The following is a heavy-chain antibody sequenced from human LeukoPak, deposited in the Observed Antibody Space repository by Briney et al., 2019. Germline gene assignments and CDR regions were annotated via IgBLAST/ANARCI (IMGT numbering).Heavy chain of an antibody. CDR3: ARGYGDYFDY. J-gene: IGHJ4*02. D-gene: IGHD4-17*01. Sequence: SETLSLTCTVSGGSISSYYWSWIRQPPGKGLEWIGYIYYSGTTNYNPSLKSRVTVSVDTSKNQFSLKLSSVTAADTAVYYCARGYGDYFDYWGQGTLVTSST. V-gene: IGHV4-59*01. CDR1: GGSISSYY. CDR2: IYYSGTT.